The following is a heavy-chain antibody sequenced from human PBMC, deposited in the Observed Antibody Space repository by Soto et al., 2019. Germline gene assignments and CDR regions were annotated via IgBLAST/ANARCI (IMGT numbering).Heavy chain of an antibody. J-gene: IGHJ4*02. Sequence: ASVKVSCKASGFTFTNYAMQWVRQAPGQRLEWMGWINAGNGDTRYSQNFQGRVTITRDTSASTAYMELSSLISEDAAVYYCARGIWTMPRGSYYFYYWGQGTLVTVSS. CDR1: GFTFTNYA. CDR2: INAGNGDT. CDR3: ARGIWTMPRGSYYFYY. V-gene: IGHV1-3*01. D-gene: IGHD3-10*01.